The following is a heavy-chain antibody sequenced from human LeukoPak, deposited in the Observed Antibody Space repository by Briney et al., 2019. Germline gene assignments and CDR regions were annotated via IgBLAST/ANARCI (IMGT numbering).Heavy chain of an antibody. J-gene: IGHJ4*02. CDR3: ARDSRSPVLLVGATPNDY. Sequence: PGGSLRLSCAASGFTFSDYDMSWIRQAPGKGLEWVSYISSSGSTIYYADSVKGRFTISRDNAKNSLYLQMNSLRAEDTAVYYCARDSRSPVLLVGATPNDYWGQGTLVTVSS. V-gene: IGHV3-11*04. CDR2: ISSSGSTI. D-gene: IGHD1-26*01. CDR1: GFTFSDYD.